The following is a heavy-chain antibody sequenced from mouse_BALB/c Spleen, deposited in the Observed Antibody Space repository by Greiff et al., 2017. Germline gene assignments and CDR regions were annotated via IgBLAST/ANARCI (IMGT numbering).Heavy chain of an antibody. J-gene: IGHJ4*01. CDR2: ISNGGGST. CDR1: GFTFSSST. Sequence: DVMLVESGGGLVQPGGSLKLSCAASGFTFSSSTMSWVRQTPEKRLEWVAYISNGGGSTYYPDTVKGRFIISRDTAKNILYLQMSSLKSEDAAMYYCERHGYDVLYYYAMDYWGQGTSGTVSS. CDR3: ERHGYDVLYYYAMDY. V-gene: IGHV5-12-2*01. D-gene: IGHD2-14*01.